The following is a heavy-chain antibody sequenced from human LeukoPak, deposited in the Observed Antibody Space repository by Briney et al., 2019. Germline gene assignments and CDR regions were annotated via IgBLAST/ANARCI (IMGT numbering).Heavy chain of an antibody. D-gene: IGHD1-26*01. CDR2: ISAYNGNT. J-gene: IGHJ6*02. CDR3: ARSDGWEPPALYYGMDV. CDR1: GYTFTSYG. Sequence: ASVKVSCKASGYTFTSYGISWVRQAPGQGLEWMGWISAYNGNTNYAQKLQGRVTMTTDTSTSTAYMELRSLRSDDTAVYYCARSDGWEPPALYYGMDVWGQGTTVTVSS. V-gene: IGHV1-18*01.